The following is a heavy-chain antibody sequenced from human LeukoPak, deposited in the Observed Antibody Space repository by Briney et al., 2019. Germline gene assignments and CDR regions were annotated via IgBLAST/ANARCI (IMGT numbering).Heavy chain of an antibody. V-gene: IGHV3-66*01. Sequence: GGSLRLSCAASRSTVSSNYMSWVRQAPGKGLEWVSVMYSGGSTYYADSVKGRFNNSRDNSKNTLYLQMNSLRAEDTAVYYCARVTVTKRNYYYGMDVWGQGTTVTVSS. CDR2: MYSGGST. J-gene: IGHJ6*02. CDR1: RSTVSSNY. D-gene: IGHD4-17*01. CDR3: ARVTVTKRNYYYGMDV.